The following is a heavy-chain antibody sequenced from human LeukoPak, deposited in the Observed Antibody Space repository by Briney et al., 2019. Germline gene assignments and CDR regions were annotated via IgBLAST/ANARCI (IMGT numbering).Heavy chain of an antibody. Sequence: GGSLRLSCAASGFTFNNYAMTWVRQAPGKGLEWVSTIIGSGGNTDYADSVKGRFTISRDNSKDTLFLQMDSLRVEDTAVYYCATFCSGGDCYSFAPWGQGTLVTVFS. CDR3: ATFCSGGDCYSFAP. V-gene: IGHV3-23*01. D-gene: IGHD2-15*01. CDR1: GFTFNNYA. J-gene: IGHJ5*02. CDR2: IIGSGGNT.